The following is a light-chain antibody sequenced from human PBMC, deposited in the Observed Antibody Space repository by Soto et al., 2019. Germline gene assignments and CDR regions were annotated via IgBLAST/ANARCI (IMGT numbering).Light chain of an antibody. CDR1: QGISTS. CDR2: AAS. Sequence: DIQMTQSPSSLYASVGDRVPITCRASQGISTSLNWYQQKPGKAPKLLIYAASSLQSGVPSRFSGSGSETDFTLTISSLQPEDFETYSCQQSYSTTWTFGQGTKVEIK. V-gene: IGKV1-39*01. CDR3: QQSYSTTWT. J-gene: IGKJ1*01.